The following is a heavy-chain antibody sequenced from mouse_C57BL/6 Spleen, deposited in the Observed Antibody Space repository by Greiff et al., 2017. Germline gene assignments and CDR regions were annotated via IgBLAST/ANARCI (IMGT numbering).Heavy chain of an antibody. D-gene: IGHD2-3*01. CDR1: GFTFSDYG. Sequence: DVQLVESGGGLVKPGGSLKLSCAASGFTFSDYGMHWVRQAPEKGLEWVAYISSGSSTIYYTDTVKGRFTISRDNAKNTLFLQMTSLRSENTAMYYCEGPDDGSPYAMDYWGQGTSVTVSS. J-gene: IGHJ4*01. CDR2: ISSGSSTI. V-gene: IGHV5-17*01. CDR3: EGPDDGSPYAMDY.